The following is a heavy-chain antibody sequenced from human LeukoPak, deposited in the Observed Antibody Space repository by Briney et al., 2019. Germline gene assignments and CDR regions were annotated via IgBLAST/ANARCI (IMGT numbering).Heavy chain of an antibody. V-gene: IGHV3-21*01. J-gene: IGHJ4*02. CDR2: ISSSSSYI. CDR3: ASRTDY. CDR1: GFSFSSYP. Sequence: GVSLRLSCAASGFSFSSYPMNWVRQAPGKGLEWVSSISSSSSYIYYSDSVQGRFTISRDNAKNSLFLQMNSLRAEDTAVYYCASRTDYWGQGVLVTVSS.